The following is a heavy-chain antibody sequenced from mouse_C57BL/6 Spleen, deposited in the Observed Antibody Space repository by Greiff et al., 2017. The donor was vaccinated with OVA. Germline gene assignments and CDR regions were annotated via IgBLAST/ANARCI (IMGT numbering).Heavy chain of an antibody. J-gene: IGHJ3*01. CDR3: ARGHDGAWFAY. Sequence: EVKLVESGGDLVKPGGSLKLSCAASGFTFSSYGMSWVRQTPDKRLEWVATISSGGSYTYYPDSVKGRFTISRDNAKNTLYLQMSSLKSEDTAMYYCARGHDGAWFAYWGQGTLVTVSA. CDR1: GFTFSSYG. CDR2: ISSGGSYT. D-gene: IGHD2-12*01. V-gene: IGHV5-6*01.